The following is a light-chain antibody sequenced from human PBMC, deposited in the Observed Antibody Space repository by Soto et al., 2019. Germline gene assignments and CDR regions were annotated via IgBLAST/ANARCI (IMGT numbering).Light chain of an antibody. CDR1: SGHSSYA. Sequence: QSALTQSPSTSASLGASVKLTCTLSSGHSSYAIAWHQQQPEKGPRYLMNLNSDGSHSKGDGIPDRFSGSSSGAERYLTISSLQSGDEADYYCQTWGTGIRVFGGGTKLTVL. CDR2: LNSDGSH. CDR3: QTWGTGIRV. J-gene: IGLJ3*02. V-gene: IGLV4-69*01.